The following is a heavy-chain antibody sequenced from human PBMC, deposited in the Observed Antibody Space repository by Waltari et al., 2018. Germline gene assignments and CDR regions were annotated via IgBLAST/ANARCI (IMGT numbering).Heavy chain of an antibody. CDR3: ARDLDGSGSYSPFDY. D-gene: IGHD3-10*01. CDR1: GYTFTGYY. Sequence: QVQLVQSGAEVKKPGASVKVSCKASGYTFTGYYMHWVRQAPGQGLEWMGWINPNSGGTNYAQKVQGWGTMTRDTSISTAYMELSRLRSDDTAVYYCARDLDGSGSYSPFDYWGQGTLVTVSS. CDR2: INPNSGGT. V-gene: IGHV1-2*04. J-gene: IGHJ4*02.